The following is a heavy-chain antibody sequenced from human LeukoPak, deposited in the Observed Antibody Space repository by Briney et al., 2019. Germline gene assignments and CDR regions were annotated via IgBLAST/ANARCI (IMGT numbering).Heavy chain of an antibody. CDR2: IKPDGSEK. V-gene: IGHV3-7*01. J-gene: IGHJ3*02. CDR3: AREGDAFDI. CDR1: GFTFSDYW. Sequence: GGSLRLSCAASGFTFSDYWMSWVRQAPGKGLQWVANIKPDGSEKYYVDSVKSRFTISRDNAKNSLYLQMNSLRAEDTAVYYCAREGDAFDIWGQGTMVTVSS.